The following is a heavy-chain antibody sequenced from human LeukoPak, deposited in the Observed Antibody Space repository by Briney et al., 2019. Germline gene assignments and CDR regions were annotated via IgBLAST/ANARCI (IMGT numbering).Heavy chain of an antibody. CDR3: ARGGLLYSSSPPPGY. Sequence: GESLKISCEGSGYSFTTYWIAWVRQMPGKGLEWMGIIYPPDSDTKYSPSFQGQVTISADKSISTAYLQWSSLKASDTAMYYCARGGLLYSSSPPPGYWGQGTLVTVSS. CDR2: IYPPDSDT. V-gene: IGHV5-51*01. D-gene: IGHD6-13*01. J-gene: IGHJ4*02. CDR1: GYSFTTYW.